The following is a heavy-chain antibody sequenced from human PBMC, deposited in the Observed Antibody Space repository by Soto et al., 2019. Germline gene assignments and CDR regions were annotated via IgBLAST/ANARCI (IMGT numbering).Heavy chain of an antibody. CDR2: IGAYNGNT. J-gene: IGHJ3*02. D-gene: IGHD3-22*01. V-gene: IGHV1-18*01. CDR1: GYTFTNYG. Sequence: ASVKVSCKASGYTFTNYGISWVRQAPGQGLEWMGWIGAYNGNTNYAQKLQGRVTMTTDTSTSTAYMELRSLRSDDTAVYHCARRYYYDSSGVAIDIWGQGTMVTVSS. CDR3: ARRYYYDSSGVAIDI.